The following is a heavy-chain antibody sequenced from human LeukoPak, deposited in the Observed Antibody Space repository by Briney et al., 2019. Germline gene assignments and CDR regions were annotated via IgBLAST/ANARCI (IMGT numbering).Heavy chain of an antibody. D-gene: IGHD6-19*01. J-gene: IGHJ4*02. V-gene: IGHV4-59*08. CDR3: ARRGRAVAGFDY. CDR1: GGSISSYY. Sequence: SETLSLTCTVSGGSISSYYWSWIRQPPGKGLEWIGYIYYSGSTNYNPSLKSRVTTSVDTSKNQFSLKLSSVTAADTAVYYCARRGRAVAGFDYWGQGTLVTVSS. CDR2: IYYSGST.